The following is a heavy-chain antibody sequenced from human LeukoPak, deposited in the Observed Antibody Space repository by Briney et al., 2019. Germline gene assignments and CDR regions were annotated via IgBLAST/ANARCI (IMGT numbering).Heavy chain of an antibody. J-gene: IGHJ5*02. D-gene: IGHD2-2*01. CDR1: GFTFSNYW. CDR3: ARDYVVPAAKAYNWFDP. V-gene: IGHV3-7*01. Sequence: PGGSLRLSCAASGFTFSNYWMSWVRQAPGKGLEWVANIKQDGSEKYYVDSVKGRFTISRDNAKNSLYLQMNSLRAEDTAVYYCARDYVVPAAKAYNWFDPWGQGTLVTVSS. CDR2: IKQDGSEK.